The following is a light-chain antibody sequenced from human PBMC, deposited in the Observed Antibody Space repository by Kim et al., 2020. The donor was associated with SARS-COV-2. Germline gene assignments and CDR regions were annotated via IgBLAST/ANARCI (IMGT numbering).Light chain of an antibody. Sequence: IQLTQSPSFLSASVAARVTITCPASQGISSYLAWYQQKPGKAPKLLIYVASTLQSGVPSRFSGSGSGTEFTLTISSLQPEDFATYYCQQLNSYPPGTFGQGTELEI. CDR2: VAS. CDR1: QGISSY. J-gene: IGKJ2*01. CDR3: QQLNSYPPGT. V-gene: IGKV1-9*01.